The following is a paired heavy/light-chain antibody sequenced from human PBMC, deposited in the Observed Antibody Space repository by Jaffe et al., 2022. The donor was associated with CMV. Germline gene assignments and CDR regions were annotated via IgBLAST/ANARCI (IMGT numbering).Light chain of an antibody. CDR1: SSNIGNNA. V-gene: IGLV1-36*01. CDR2: YDD. Sequence: QSVLTQPPSVSEAPRQRVTISCSGSSSNIGNNAVNWYQQLPGKAPKLLIYYDDLLPSGVSDRFSGSKSGTSASLAISGLQSEDEADYYCAAWDDSLNGLGFGGGTKLTVL. J-gene: IGLJ3*02. CDR3: AAWDDSLNGLG.
Heavy chain of an antibody. Sequence: QVQLVQSGAEVKKPGASVKVSCKASGYTFTSYYMHWVRQAPGQGLEWMGIINPSGGSTSYAQKFQGRVTMTRDTSTSTVYMELSSLRSEDTAVYYCARELSYCTNGVCYYFDYWGQGTLVTVSS. J-gene: IGHJ4*02. CDR2: INPSGGST. D-gene: IGHD2-8*01. CDR3: ARELSYCTNGVCYYFDY. V-gene: IGHV1-46*01. CDR1: GYTFTSYY.